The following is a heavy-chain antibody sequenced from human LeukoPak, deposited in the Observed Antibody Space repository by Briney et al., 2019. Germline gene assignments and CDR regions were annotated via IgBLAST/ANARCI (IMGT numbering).Heavy chain of an antibody. J-gene: IGHJ4*02. V-gene: IGHV3-30*04. Sequence: SVKGRFTISRDNSKNTLYLQMNSLRAEDTAVYYCATNSYDSSGYYYHYWGQGTLVTVSS. D-gene: IGHD3-22*01. CDR3: ATNSYDSSGYYYHY.